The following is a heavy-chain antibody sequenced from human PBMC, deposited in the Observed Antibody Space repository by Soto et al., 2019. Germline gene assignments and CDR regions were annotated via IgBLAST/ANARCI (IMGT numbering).Heavy chain of an antibody. Sequence: EVQLLESGGGLVQPGGSLRLSCAASGFTFSSYAMSWVRQAPGKGLEWVSAISGSGGSTYYADSVKGRFTISRDNSENTLYLQMNSLRAEDTAVYYCAKVSGYYYGSGSPSGMDVWGQGTTVTVSS. CDR1: GFTFSSYA. D-gene: IGHD3-10*01. V-gene: IGHV3-23*01. CDR2: ISGSGGST. CDR3: AKVSGYYYGSGSPSGMDV. J-gene: IGHJ6*02.